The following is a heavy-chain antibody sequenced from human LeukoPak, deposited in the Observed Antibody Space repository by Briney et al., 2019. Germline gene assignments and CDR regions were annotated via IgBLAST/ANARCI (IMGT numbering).Heavy chain of an antibody. V-gene: IGHV3-23*01. D-gene: IGHD6-13*01. CDR1: GFTFSSYA. J-gene: IGHJ4*02. CDR2: ISGSGGST. CDR3: AKAPTISPAAGPKPDY. Sequence: PGGSLRLSCAASGFTFSSYAMSWVRQAPGKGLEWVSAISGSGGSTYYADSVKGRFTISRDNSKNTLYLQMNSLRAEDTAVYYCAKAPTISPAAGPKPDYWGQGTLVTVPS.